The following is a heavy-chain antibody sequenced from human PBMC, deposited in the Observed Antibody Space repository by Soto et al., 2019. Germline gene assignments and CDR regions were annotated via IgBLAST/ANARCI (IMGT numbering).Heavy chain of an antibody. V-gene: IGHV1-69*01. J-gene: IGHJ4*02. CDR3: ARSFTKSRRGGVAFDY. D-gene: IGHD3-3*01. CDR2: IVPIDGTT. Sequence: QVQLVQSGAEVKKPGSSVKVSCTTSGGTISNFAINWVRQAPGQGLEWMGGIVPIDGTTNYAEKFQGRVTITADACRSTAYIDLSSLRSADTAVYYCARSFTKSRRGGVAFDYWGQGTLLTVSP. CDR1: GGTISNFA.